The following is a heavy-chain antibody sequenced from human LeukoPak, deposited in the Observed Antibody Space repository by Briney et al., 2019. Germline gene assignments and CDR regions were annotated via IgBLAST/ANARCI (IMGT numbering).Heavy chain of an antibody. CDR2: IYYSGIT. CDR3: ARHYFDTSAFDF. D-gene: IGHD3-22*01. J-gene: IGHJ4*02. CDR1: GGSISNYF. V-gene: IGHV4-59*01. Sequence: PSETLSLTCNVSGGSISNYFWSWIRQSPGKGLEWIGHIYYSGITNYNPSLKSRVTISVDTSKNQFSLKLSSVTAADTAVYYCARHYFDTSAFDFWGQGTLVTVAS.